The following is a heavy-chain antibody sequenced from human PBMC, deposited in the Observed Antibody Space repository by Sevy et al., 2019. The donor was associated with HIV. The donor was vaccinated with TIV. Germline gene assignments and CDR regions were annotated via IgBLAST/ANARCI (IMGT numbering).Heavy chain of an antibody. J-gene: IGHJ3*01. CDR1: GITFSSHA. Sequence: GGSLRLSCAASGITFSSHAMSWVRQAPGKGLEWVSTIFGSGGVTYYADSVKGRFTISRDYSKNTLYLQMDSLRAEDTAVYYCVGGRYDSSGSFDAFDLWGQGTTVTVSS. D-gene: IGHD3-22*01. V-gene: IGHV3-23*01. CDR3: VGGRYDSSGSFDAFDL. CDR2: IFGSGGVT.